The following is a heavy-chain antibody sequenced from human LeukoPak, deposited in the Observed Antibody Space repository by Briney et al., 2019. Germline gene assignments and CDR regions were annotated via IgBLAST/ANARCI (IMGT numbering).Heavy chain of an antibody. D-gene: IGHD4-17*01. Sequence: SETLSLTCTVSGGSIRSGSYYWSWIRQPAGKGLEWIGRIYTSGSTNYNPSLKSRVTISVDTSKNQFSLKLSSVTAADTAVYYCAREGAPIYGDYVVYWGQGTLVTISS. V-gene: IGHV4-61*02. CDR1: GGSIRSGSYY. J-gene: IGHJ4*02. CDR2: IYTSGST. CDR3: AREGAPIYGDYVVY.